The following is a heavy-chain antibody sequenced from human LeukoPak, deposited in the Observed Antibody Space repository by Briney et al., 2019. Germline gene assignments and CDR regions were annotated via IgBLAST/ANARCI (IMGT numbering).Heavy chain of an antibody. Sequence: GGSLRLSCAASGLTFSSYWMNWVRQAPRKGLEWVANIKLDGSEKNYVDSVKGRFTISRDNAKNSLYLQINGLRAEDTAAYYCATSRDGSKYRELSHWGQGTLVTVSS. D-gene: IGHD5-24*01. J-gene: IGHJ4*02. CDR1: GLTFSSYW. V-gene: IGHV3-7*01. CDR2: IKLDGSEK. CDR3: ATSRDGSKYRELSH.